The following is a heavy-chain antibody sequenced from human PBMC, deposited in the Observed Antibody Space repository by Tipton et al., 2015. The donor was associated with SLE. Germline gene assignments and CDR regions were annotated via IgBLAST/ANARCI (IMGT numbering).Heavy chain of an antibody. D-gene: IGHD2-15*01. CDR2: VSHSGST. J-gene: IGHJ4*02. CDR1: GGSFNYYF. V-gene: IGHV4-34*01. CDR3: ATGSGGRGDY. Sequence: TLSLTCAVYGGSFNYYFWGWIRQPPGRGLEWIGEVSHSGSTNYNPSLKSRVTISVDMSKNQFSLRLSSVTAADTAVYYCATGSGGRGDYWGQGALVTVSS.